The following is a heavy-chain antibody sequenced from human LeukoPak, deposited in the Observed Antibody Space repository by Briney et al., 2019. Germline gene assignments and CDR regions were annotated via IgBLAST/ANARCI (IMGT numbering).Heavy chain of an antibody. CDR3: AKVFWYYGSGSYYKAFDY. V-gene: IGHV3-48*03. CDR2: ISISGTTI. Sequence: GGSLRLSCAASGFMFSSFEMNWVRQAPGKGLEWVSYISISGTTIYYADSVKGRFTISRDNSKNTLYLQMNSLRAEDTAVYYCAKVFWYYGSGSYYKAFDYWGQGTLVTVSS. J-gene: IGHJ4*02. CDR1: GFMFSSFE. D-gene: IGHD3-10*01.